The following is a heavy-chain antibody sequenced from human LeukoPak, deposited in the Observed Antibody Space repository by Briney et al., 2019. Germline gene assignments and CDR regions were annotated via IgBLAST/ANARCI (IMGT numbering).Heavy chain of an antibody. V-gene: IGHV3-48*03. CDR3: ARGSYSSSWFLNWFDP. Sequence: PGGSLRLSCAASGFTFSSYEMNWVRQAPGKGLEWVSYISSSGSTIYYVDSVKGRFTISRDNAKNSLYLQMNSLRAEDTAVYYCARGSYSSSWFLNWFDPWGQGTLVTVSS. D-gene: IGHD6-13*01. CDR1: GFTFSSYE. CDR2: ISSSGSTI. J-gene: IGHJ5*02.